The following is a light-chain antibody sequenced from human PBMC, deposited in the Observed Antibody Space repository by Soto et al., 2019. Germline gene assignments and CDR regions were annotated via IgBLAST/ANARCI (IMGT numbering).Light chain of an antibody. CDR1: QSVTKTN. Sequence: ELVLTQSPGTLSLSPGERATLSCRASQSVTKTNLNWYQQKPGQAPRLLIYGASIRATGIPDRFSGSGSETDFTLTISRLEPEDFALYYCQQYGSSAPITFGQGTRLEIK. J-gene: IGKJ5*01. CDR2: GAS. V-gene: IGKV3-20*01. CDR3: QQYGSSAPIT.